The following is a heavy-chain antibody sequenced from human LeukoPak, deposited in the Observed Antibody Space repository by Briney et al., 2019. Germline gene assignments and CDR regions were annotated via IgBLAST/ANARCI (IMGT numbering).Heavy chain of an antibody. J-gene: IGHJ4*02. Sequence: SETLSLTCAVSGGSISSSNWWSWVRQPPGKGLEWIGEIYHSGSTNYNPSLKSRVTISVDKSKNQFSLKLSSVTAADTAVYYCASLYCSSTSCYFYYWGQGTLVTVSP. CDR1: GGSISSSNW. D-gene: IGHD2-2*01. V-gene: IGHV4-4*02. CDR2: IYHSGST. CDR3: ASLYCSSTSCYFYY.